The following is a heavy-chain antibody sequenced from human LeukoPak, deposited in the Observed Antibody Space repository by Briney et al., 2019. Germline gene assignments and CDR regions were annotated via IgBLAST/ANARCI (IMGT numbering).Heavy chain of an antibody. D-gene: IGHD6-13*01. CDR1: GFTFDDYA. J-gene: IGHJ4*02. CDR3: AKDRLPYSSSWDPEFDY. CDR2: ISGDGGST. Sequence: PGGSLRLSCAASGFTFDDYAMHWVRQAPGKGLEWVSLISGDGGSTYYADSVKGRFTISRDNAKNSLYLQMNSLRAEDMALYYCAKDRLPYSSSWDPEFDYWGQGTLVTVSS. V-gene: IGHV3-43*02.